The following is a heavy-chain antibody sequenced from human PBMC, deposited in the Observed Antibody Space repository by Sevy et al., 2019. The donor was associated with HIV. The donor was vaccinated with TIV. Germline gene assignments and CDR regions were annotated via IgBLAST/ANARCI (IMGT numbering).Heavy chain of an antibody. CDR1: GFTFSDYA. D-gene: IGHD3-3*01. CDR3: ARDKTILEGRYGMDV. J-gene: IGHJ6*02. V-gene: IGHV3-21*01. CDR2: ITSGSSYI. Sequence: GGSLRLSCAASGFTFSDYAINWVRQAPGKGLEWVSSITSGSSYILYADSVKGRFTVSRDNAKNSLYLQMNSLRAEDTAVYYCARDKTILEGRYGMDVWGQGTTVTVSS.